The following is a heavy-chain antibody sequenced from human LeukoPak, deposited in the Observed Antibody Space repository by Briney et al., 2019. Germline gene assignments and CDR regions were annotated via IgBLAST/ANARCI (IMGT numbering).Heavy chain of an antibody. J-gene: IGHJ4*02. Sequence: GSSPTLVCPRSGFTFSNYGMHGVRQAPGKGLEWVAVIWYDGSNKYYADSVKGRFTISRDNSKNTLYLQMNSLRAEDTAVYYCARGGYSSGWHLGYWGQGTLVTVSS. V-gene: IGHV3-33*01. CDR2: IWYDGSNK. D-gene: IGHD6-19*01. CDR3: ARGGYSSGWHLGY. CDR1: GFTFSNYG.